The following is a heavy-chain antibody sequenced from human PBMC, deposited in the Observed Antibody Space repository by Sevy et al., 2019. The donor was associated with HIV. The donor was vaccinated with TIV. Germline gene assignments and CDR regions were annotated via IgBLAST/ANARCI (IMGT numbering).Heavy chain of an antibody. CDR1: GFTFGDYA. J-gene: IGHJ6*02. CDR2: IRSKAYGGTT. CDR3: TRDLGLRGSYRRLNYGMDV. V-gene: IGHV3-49*03. Sequence: GGSLRLSCTASGFTFGDYAMSWFRQAPGKGLEWVGFIRSKAYGGTTEYAASVKGRFTISRDDSKSIAYLQMNSLKTEDTAVYYCTRDLGLRGSYRRLNYGMDVWGQGTTVTVSS. D-gene: IGHD1-26*01.